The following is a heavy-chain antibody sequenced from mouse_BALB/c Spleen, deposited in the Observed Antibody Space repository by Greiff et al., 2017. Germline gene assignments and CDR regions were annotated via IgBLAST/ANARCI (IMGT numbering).Heavy chain of an antibody. CDR1: GYTFTSYW. J-gene: IGHJ3*01. V-gene: IGHV1-69*02. CDR3: TRGGAY. Sequence: QVQLQQSGAELVRPGASVKLSCKASGYTFTSYWINWVKQRPGQGLEWIGNIYPSDSYTNYNQKFKDKATLTVDKSSSTAYMQLSSPTSEDSAVYYCTRGGAYWGEGTLVTVSA. CDR2: IYPSDSYT.